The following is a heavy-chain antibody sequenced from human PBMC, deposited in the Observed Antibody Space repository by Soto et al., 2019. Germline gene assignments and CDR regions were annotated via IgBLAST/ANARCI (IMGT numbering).Heavy chain of an antibody. CDR1: GFTFSTCA. CDR2: ISSGGKNE. Sequence: QVQVVESGGGVVQPGGSLRLSCVASGFTFSTCAMHWVRQAPGKGLEWMAAISSGGKNEYYAGSVKGRFTVSGDMSESTLHLQMNGLRTEDTAVYYGVREEFEAGRGHFGCWGQGTLVSVSS. CDR3: VREEFEAGRGHFGC. V-gene: IGHV3-30*04. D-gene: IGHD6-13*01. J-gene: IGHJ4*02.